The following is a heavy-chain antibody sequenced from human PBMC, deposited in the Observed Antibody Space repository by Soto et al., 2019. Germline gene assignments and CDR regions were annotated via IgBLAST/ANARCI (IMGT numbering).Heavy chain of an antibody. Sequence: SVTLSLTCSVIGGSIRSSSYYWAWIRQPPGKGLEWIGSIYYSGSTYYNPSLKSRVTISVDTSKNQFSLKLSSVTAADTAVYYCARGVTATHLSGPSWFDPWGQGSLVT. V-gene: IGHV4-39*07. CDR1: GGSIRSSSYY. CDR2: IYYSGST. D-gene: IGHD2-15*01. J-gene: IGHJ5*02. CDR3: ARGVTATHLSGPSWFDP.